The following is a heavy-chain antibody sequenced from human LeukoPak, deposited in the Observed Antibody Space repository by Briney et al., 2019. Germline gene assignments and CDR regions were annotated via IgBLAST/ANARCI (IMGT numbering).Heavy chain of an antibody. CDR1: GFTFSSYA. Sequence: GSLRLSCAASGFTFSSYAMHWVRQAPGKGLEWIGSIYHSGSTNYNPSLKTRVTISVDKSKNQFSLKLNSVTAADTAVYYCVRTISATIENWGQGTLVTVSS. CDR2: IYHSGST. J-gene: IGHJ4*02. V-gene: IGHV4-4*02. D-gene: IGHD3-9*01. CDR3: VRTISATIEN.